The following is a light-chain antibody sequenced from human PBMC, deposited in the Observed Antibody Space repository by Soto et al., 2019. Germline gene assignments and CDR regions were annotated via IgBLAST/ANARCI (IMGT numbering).Light chain of an antibody. CDR1: NSNIGAGFD. J-gene: IGLJ2*01. V-gene: IGLV1-40*01. Sequence: QSVLTQPPSVXXXPGQRVTISCSGSNSNIGAGFDVHWYQRLPGTAPKLLIFANGIRPSGVPDRFSASKSATSAFLAITGLLTEDEADYYCQSYDSSVSVAVFGGGTKLTVL. CDR2: ANG. CDR3: QSYDSSVSVAV.